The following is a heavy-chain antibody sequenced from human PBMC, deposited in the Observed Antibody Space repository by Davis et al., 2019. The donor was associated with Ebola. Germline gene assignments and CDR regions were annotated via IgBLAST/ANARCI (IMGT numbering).Heavy chain of an antibody. Sequence: ASVKVSCKTSGFTFTNYAIHWVRLAPGHRPEWMGWINAGNGNTKYSQNLQDRLTITRDKSASAAYMTLTSLRSEDTAMYFCVREGGRSFDSWSQGTLITVSS. J-gene: IGHJ4*02. CDR2: INAGNGNT. V-gene: IGHV1-3*01. CDR1: GFTFTNYA. CDR3: VREGGRSFDS. D-gene: IGHD3-10*01.